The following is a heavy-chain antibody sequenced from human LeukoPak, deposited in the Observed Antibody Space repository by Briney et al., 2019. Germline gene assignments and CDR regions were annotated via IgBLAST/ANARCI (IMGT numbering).Heavy chain of an antibody. Sequence: GGSLRLSCEASGFTFSSYAMSWVRQAPGKGLEWVSGISGSGGSTYYADSVKGRFTISRDNSKNTLYLQMNSLRAEDTAVYYCAKGYCRGNSCYDDRGAFDYWGQGTLVTVSS. CDR3: AKGYCRGNSCYDDRGAFDY. D-gene: IGHD2-2*01. V-gene: IGHV3-23*01. J-gene: IGHJ4*02. CDR1: GFTFSSYA. CDR2: ISGSGGST.